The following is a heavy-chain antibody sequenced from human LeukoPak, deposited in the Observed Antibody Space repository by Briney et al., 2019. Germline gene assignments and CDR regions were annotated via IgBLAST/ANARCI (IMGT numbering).Heavy chain of an antibody. Sequence: PGGSLRLSCAASGFNFRAYWMSWARQAPGKGLEWVASLNQDADREYYVDSVKGRFTISSDNAKNLLYLQMNSLRVEDTAVYYCARDHNNAFDNWGQGTLVTVSS. CDR3: ARDHNNAFDN. CDR1: GFNFRAYW. CDR2: LNQDADRE. J-gene: IGHJ4*02. V-gene: IGHV3-7*01. D-gene: IGHD1/OR15-1a*01.